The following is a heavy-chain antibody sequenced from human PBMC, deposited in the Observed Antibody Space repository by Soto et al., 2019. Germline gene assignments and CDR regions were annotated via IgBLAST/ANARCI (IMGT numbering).Heavy chain of an antibody. CDR1: GFTFSSYA. V-gene: IGHV3-30-3*01. CDR3: ASGSRIGESNCYDGMDV. Sequence: GGSLRLSCAASGFTFSSYAMHWVRQAPGKGLEWVAVISYDGSNKYYADSVKGRFTISRDNSKNTLYLQMNSLRAEDTAVYYCASGSRIGESNCYDGMDVWGQGTTVTVSS. CDR2: ISYDGSNK. D-gene: IGHD3-10*01. J-gene: IGHJ6*02.